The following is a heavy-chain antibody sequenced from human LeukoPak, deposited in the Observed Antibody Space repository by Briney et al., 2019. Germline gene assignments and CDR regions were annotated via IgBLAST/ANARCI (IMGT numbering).Heavy chain of an antibody. V-gene: IGHV3-7*01. Sequence: PGGSLRLSCAASGFTFTSYAMSWVRQAPGKGLEWVANIKQDGSEKYYVDSVKGRFTISRDNAKNSLYLQMNSLRAEDTAVYYCARDREVGGQGTLVTVSS. D-gene: IGHD1-26*01. J-gene: IGHJ4*02. CDR1: GFTFTSYA. CDR2: IKQDGSEK. CDR3: ARDREV.